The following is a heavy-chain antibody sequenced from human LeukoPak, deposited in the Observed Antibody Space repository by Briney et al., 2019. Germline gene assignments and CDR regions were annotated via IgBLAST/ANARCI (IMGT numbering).Heavy chain of an antibody. CDR2: IYDSGST. CDR1: GGSISSYY. CDR3: ARRMGVPNNWLDP. Sequence: SETLSLTCNVSGGSISSYYWSWIRQPPGKGREWVGYIYDSGSTNYNPSLTRRFPISIHPPKHQFSLQPSSVTAADTAVYYCARRMGVPNNWLDPWGQGTLVTVSS. D-gene: IGHD2-2*01. V-gene: IGHV4-59*01. J-gene: IGHJ5*02.